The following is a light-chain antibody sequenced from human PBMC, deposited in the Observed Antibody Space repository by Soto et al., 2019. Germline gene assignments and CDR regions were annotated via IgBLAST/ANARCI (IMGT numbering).Light chain of an antibody. CDR1: SSDVGGYNY. J-gene: IGLJ1*01. CDR2: EVS. V-gene: IGLV2-14*01. CDR3: SSFTNTITRYA. Sequence: QSVLTQPASVSGPPGQSITISCTGTSSDVGGYNYVSWFQHHPGKAPKLIIYEVSYRPSGVSNRFSGSKSGDTASLTISGLQAEDEADYYCSSFTNTITRYAFGTGTKVTVL.